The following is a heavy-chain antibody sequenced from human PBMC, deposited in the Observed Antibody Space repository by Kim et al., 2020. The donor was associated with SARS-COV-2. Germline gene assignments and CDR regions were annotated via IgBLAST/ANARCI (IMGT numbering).Heavy chain of an antibody. V-gene: IGHV4-39*01. D-gene: IGHD3-16*02. CDR3: ASHPRLRLGELSLYIDY. J-gene: IGHJ4*02. Sequence: LKGRVTISVDTSKNQFSLKLSSVTAADTAVYYCASHPRLRLGELSLYIDYWGQGTLVTVSS.